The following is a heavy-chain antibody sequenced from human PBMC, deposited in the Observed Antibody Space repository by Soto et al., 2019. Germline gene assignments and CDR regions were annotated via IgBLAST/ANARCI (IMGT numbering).Heavy chain of an antibody. V-gene: IGHV3-23*01. CDR2: IRGSGGGT. D-gene: IGHD6-19*01. CDR1: GFTFSGYW. J-gene: IGHJ4*02. CDR3: AKFTDSVAPLFDY. Sequence: PGGSLRLSCVVSGFTFSGYWMTWVRQAPGKGLEWVSTIRGSGGGTYYADSVKGRFTISGDNSKNTLYLQMNSLRAEDTAVYYCAKFTDSVAPLFDYWGQGTLVTVSS.